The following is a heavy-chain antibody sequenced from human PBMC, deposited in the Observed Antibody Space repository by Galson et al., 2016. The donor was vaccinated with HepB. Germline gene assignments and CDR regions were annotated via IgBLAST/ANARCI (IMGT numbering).Heavy chain of an antibody. D-gene: IGHD3-3*01. CDR2: ISSSSSTI. J-gene: IGHJ6*02. Sequence: SLRLSCAASGFTFSSYSMNWVRQAPGKGLEWVSYISSSSSTIYYADSVKGRFTISRDNAKNSLYLQMNSLGAEDTAVYYCARGGYDFWIGQDEYGMDVWGQGTTVTVSS. CDR1: GFTFSSYS. CDR3: ARGGYDFWIGQDEYGMDV. V-gene: IGHV3-48*04.